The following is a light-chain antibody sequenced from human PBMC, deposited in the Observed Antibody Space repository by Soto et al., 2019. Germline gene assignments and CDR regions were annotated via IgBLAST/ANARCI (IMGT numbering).Light chain of an antibody. CDR2: RNN. J-gene: IGLJ2*01. V-gene: IGLV1-44*01. Sequence: QLVLTQPPSASGTPGQRVTISCSGSSSNIGRNTVNWFQQFPGTAPKLLIYRNNQRPSGVPDRLSGSKSGTPASLAISGLQSEDEADYYCAAWDDSLNGPVFGGGTKVTVL. CDR1: SSNIGRNT. CDR3: AAWDDSLNGPV.